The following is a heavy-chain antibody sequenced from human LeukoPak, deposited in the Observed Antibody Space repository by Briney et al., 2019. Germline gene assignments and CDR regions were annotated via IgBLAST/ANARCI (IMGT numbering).Heavy chain of an antibody. D-gene: IGHD3-10*01. V-gene: IGHV3-23*01. CDR3: ARANRYYGSSFGP. J-gene: IGHJ5*02. CDR1: GFTFNNYA. Sequence: GGSLRLSCAASGFTFNNYAMTWVRQAPGKGLEWLSTMSGISVSTHYADSVKGRFTTSRDNSKNTVYLQMKSLRAEDTAVYYCARANRYYGSSFGPWGQGPLVTVSS. CDR2: MSGISVST.